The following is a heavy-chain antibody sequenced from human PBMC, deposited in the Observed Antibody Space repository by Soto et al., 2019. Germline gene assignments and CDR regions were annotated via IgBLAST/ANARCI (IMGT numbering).Heavy chain of an antibody. Sequence: SVKVSCKASGRTFSSYTMSWVRQAPGQGLEWMGGIIAIFGTTTYAHKFQGRVTITADESTSTVYMELSSLRGEDTAVYYCARGALTTLAYYYGMDVWGQGTTVSVSS. V-gene: IGHV1-69*13. J-gene: IGHJ6*02. CDR1: GRTFSSYT. CDR3: ARGALTTLAYYYGMDV. D-gene: IGHD4-4*01. CDR2: IIAIFGTT.